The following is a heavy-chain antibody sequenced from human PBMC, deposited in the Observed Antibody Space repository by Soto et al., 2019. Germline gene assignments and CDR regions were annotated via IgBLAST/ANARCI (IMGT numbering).Heavy chain of an antibody. Sequence: ASVKVSCKASGYTFTDYYMHWVRQAPGQGLEWMGWINPNSGGTNYAQKFQGRVTMTRDTSISTAYMELSRLRSDDTAVYYCARGPLLVPSKRRSRHWFDLWGQGTLVTVSS. CDR1: GYTFTDYY. CDR2: INPNSGGT. D-gene: IGHD2-2*01. J-gene: IGHJ5*02. CDR3: ARGPLLVPSKRRSRHWFDL. V-gene: IGHV1-2*02.